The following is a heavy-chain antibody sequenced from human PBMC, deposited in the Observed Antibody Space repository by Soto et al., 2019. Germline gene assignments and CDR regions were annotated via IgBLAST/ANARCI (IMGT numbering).Heavy chain of an antibody. V-gene: IGHV3-23*01. CDR1: GFTFSSYA. CDR3: ANGYTVNPRMDV. J-gene: IGHJ6*02. D-gene: IGHD4-17*01. CDR2: ISGSGGST. Sequence: EVQLLESGGGLVQPGGSLRLSCAASGFTFSSYAMSWVRQAPGKGLEWVSAISGSGGSTYYADSVKGRFTISRDNSNTTLYLQMNSLRAADTAVYYFANGYTVNPRMDVWGQGTTVTVSS.